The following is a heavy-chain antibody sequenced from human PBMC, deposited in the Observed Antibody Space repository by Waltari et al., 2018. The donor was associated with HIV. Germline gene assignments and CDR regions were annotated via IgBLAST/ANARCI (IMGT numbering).Heavy chain of an antibody. D-gene: IGHD1-26*01. CDR2: ISYDGSNK. CDR3: ARWSGSYGCFDY. V-gene: IGHV3-30*04. J-gene: IGHJ4*02. CDR1: GFTFSNSA. Sequence: QVQLVESGGGVVQPGRSLRLSCADSGFTFSNSAMHWVRQTPGKGLEWVALISYDGSNKYYADSVKGRFTISRDNSKNTLYLQMNSLRAEDTAVYYCARWSGSYGCFDYWGQGTLVTVSS.